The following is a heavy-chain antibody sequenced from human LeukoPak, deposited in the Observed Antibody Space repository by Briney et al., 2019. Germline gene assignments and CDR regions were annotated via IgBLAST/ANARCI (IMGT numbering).Heavy chain of an antibody. J-gene: IGHJ3*02. CDR3: ASVPQQLVFAFDI. CDR2: IYPGDSDT. Sequence: GGSLKISCKGSGYRFTSYWIGWVRQMPGKGLEWMGIIYPGDSDTRYSPSFQGQVTISADKSISTAYLQWSSLKASDTAMYYCASVPQQLVFAFDIWGQGTMVTVSS. D-gene: IGHD6-13*01. CDR1: GYRFTSYW. V-gene: IGHV5-51*01.